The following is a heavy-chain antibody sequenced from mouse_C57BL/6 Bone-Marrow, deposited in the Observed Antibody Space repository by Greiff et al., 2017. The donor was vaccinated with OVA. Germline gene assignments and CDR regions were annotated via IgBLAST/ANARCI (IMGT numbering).Heavy chain of an antibody. D-gene: IGHD3-2*02. CDR1: GFSLTSYG. CDR2: IWRGGST. V-gene: IGHV2-5*01. CDR3: AKKVRDGDAMDY. J-gene: IGHJ4*01. Sequence: VKLMESGPGLVQPSQSLSITCTVSGFSLTSYGVHWVRQSPGKGLEWLGVIWRGGSTDYNAAFMSRLSITKDNTKSQVFFKMISLQADDTAIYYLAKKVRDGDAMDYWGQGTSVTVSS.